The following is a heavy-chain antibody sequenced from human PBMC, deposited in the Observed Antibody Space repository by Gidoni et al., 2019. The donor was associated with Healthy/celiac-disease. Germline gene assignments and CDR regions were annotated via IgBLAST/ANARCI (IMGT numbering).Heavy chain of an antibody. CDR2: ISSSSSYI. V-gene: IGHV3-21*01. CDR3: ARERSEDYYFDY. CDR1: RFTFSSYS. J-gene: IGHJ4*02. Sequence: EVQLVESGGGLVKTGGSLRLSCAASRFTFSSYSMNWVRQAPGKGLEWVSSISSSSSYIYYADSVKGRFTISRDNAKNSLYLQMNSLRAEDTAVYYCARERSEDYYFDYWGQGTLVTVSS. D-gene: IGHD2-15*01.